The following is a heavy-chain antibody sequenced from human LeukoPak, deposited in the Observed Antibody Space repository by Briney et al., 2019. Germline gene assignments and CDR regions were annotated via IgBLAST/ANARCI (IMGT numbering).Heavy chain of an antibody. CDR1: GYTFTSYG. J-gene: IGHJ4*02. CDR2: ISAYNGST. Sequence: ASVKVSCKASGYTFTSYGISWVRQAPGQGLEWMGWISAYNGSTKNAQNLQGRVTMTTDTSTSIAYMELRSLRSDDTAVYYCARGWSEYCSSTSCYTPFDYWGQGTLVTVSS. CDR3: ARGWSEYCSSTSCYTPFDY. V-gene: IGHV1-18*01. D-gene: IGHD2-2*02.